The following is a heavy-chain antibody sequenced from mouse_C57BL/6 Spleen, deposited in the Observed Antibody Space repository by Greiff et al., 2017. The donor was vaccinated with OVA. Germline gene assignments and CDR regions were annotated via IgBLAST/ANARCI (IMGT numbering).Heavy chain of an antibody. V-gene: IGHV1-52*01. Sequence: QVQLQQPGAELVRPGSSVKLSCKASGYTFTSYWMHWVKQRPIQGLEWIGNIDPSDSDTHYNQKFKDKATLTVDKSSSTAYMQLSSLTSEDSAVFYCARTYGSSYWYFDVWGTGTTVTVSS. CDR1: GYTFTSYW. D-gene: IGHD1-1*01. CDR3: ARTYGSSYWYFDV. J-gene: IGHJ1*03. CDR2: IDPSDSDT.